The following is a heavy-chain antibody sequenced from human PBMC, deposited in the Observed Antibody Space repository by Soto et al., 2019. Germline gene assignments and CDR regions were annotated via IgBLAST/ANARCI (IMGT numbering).Heavy chain of an antibody. CDR2: INTDGSYT. D-gene: IGHD2-2*02. Sequence: EVQLVESGGGLVQPGGSLRLSCAASGFRFSSYWMHWVRQVPGKGLVWVSHINTDGSYTTYADFAQGRFTVSRDNATKTLHHQMNSLRADDTAAYYCARGGCTKNSCYILDLWGHGTFSTVSS. J-gene: IGHJ4*01. CDR3: ARGGCTKNSCYILDL. V-gene: IGHV3-74*01. CDR1: GFRFSSYW.